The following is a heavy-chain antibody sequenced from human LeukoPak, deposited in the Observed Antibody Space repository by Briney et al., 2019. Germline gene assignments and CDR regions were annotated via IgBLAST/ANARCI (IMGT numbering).Heavy chain of an antibody. CDR2: IKQDGSQK. Sequence: GGSLRLSCAVSGFTFSSSYMNSVRQAPGKGLEWGANIKQDGSQKYYVDSVKGRFTISRDNAKKSVYLQMNSLRPDDTAFYYCANSRPDSYIDSWGQGTLVTVST. J-gene: IGHJ4*02. D-gene: IGHD1-14*01. CDR1: GFTFSSSY. CDR3: ANSRPDSYIDS. V-gene: IGHV3-7*03.